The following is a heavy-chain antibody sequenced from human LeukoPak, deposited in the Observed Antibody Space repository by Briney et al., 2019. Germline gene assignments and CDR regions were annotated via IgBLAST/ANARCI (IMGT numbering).Heavy chain of an antibody. D-gene: IGHD3-22*01. CDR1: GFTFSIYA. V-gene: IGHV3-23*01. J-gene: IGHJ4*02. CDR2: ITSRGEST. CDR3: ARDRPNYYGSDGHYYRRDGDY. Sequence: GGSLRLSCTASGFTFSIYAMSWVRQAPGKGLQWVSSITSRGESTWYVDSVKGRFTITRDNSENTLYLQMHSLRAEDTAVYYCARDRPNYYGSDGHYYRRDGDYWGRGTLVSVSS.